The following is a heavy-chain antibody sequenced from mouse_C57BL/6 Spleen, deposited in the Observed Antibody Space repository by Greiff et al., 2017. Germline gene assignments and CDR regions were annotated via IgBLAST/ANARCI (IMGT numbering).Heavy chain of an antibody. Sequence: QVHVKQSGAELVKPGASVKLSCKASGYTFTSYWMHWVKQRPGQGLEWIGMIHPNSGSTNYNEKFKSKATLTVDKSSSTAYMQLSSLTSEDSAVYYCARSGSNYGDYYAMDYWGQGTSVTVSS. CDR3: ARSGSNYGDYYAMDY. D-gene: IGHD2-5*01. CDR1: GYTFTSYW. J-gene: IGHJ4*01. V-gene: IGHV1-64*01. CDR2: IHPNSGST.